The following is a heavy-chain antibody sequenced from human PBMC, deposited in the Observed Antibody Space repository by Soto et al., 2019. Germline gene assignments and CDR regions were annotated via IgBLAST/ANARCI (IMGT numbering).Heavy chain of an antibody. CDR2: IIPILGIA. V-gene: IGHV1-69*04. CDR1: GGTFSSYT. D-gene: IGHD3-3*01. J-gene: IGHJ5*02. Sequence: VKVSCKASGGTFSSYTISWVRQAPGQGLEWMGRIIPILGIANYAQKFQGRVTITADKSTSTAYMELSSLRSEDTAVYYCAREQGSETIFGVVIIHWCDPWGQGTLVTVSS. CDR3: AREQGSETIFGVVIIHWCDP.